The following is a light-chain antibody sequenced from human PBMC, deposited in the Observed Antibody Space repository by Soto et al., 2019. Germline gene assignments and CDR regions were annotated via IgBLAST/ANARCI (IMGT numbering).Light chain of an antibody. Sequence: QSVLTQPPSVSGAPGQRVTISCTGSSSNIGAGYDVHWYQQLPGTAPKLLIYDNNNRPSGVPDRFSGSKSGTSASLAITGLQAEDEADYYCQSYDSSLSAVIFGGGTKLTGL. CDR2: DNN. CDR1: SSNIGAGYD. CDR3: QSYDSSLSAVI. J-gene: IGLJ2*01. V-gene: IGLV1-40*01.